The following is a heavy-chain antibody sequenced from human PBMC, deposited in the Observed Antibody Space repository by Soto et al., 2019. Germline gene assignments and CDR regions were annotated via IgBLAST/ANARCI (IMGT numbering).Heavy chain of an antibody. CDR2: IYYSGST. CDR3: ARSGGNVDTAMVNSARNWFDP. D-gene: IGHD5-18*01. V-gene: IGHV4-59*01. Sequence: SETLSLTCTVSGGSISSYYWSWIRQPPGKGLERIGYIYYSGSTNYNPSLKSRVTISVDTSKNQFSLKLSSVTAADTAVYYCARSGGNVDTAMVNSARNWFDPWGQGTLVTVSS. CDR1: GGSISSYY. J-gene: IGHJ5*02.